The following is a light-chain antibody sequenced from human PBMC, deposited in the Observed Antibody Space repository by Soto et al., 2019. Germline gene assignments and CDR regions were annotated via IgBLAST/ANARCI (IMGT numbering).Light chain of an antibody. V-gene: IGKV3-20*01. J-gene: IGKJ1*01. CDR1: QSFISSY. CDR2: GAS. CDR3: HRYET. Sequence: EIVMTQSPATLSVSPGERATLSCRAGQSFISSYSAWYHQTPGQAPRRLMYGASIRAAGVTDRFSGSGSGTEFTLTISRLEPEDFTVYYCHRYETFGQGTKVDI.